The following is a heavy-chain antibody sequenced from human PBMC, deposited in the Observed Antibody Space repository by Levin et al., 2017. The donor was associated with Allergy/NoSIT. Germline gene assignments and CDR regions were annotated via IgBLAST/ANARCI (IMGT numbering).Heavy chain of an antibody. V-gene: IGHV3-48*01. Sequence: GGSLRLSCAASGFTFSSYSMNWVRQAPGKGLEWVSYISSSSSTIYYADSVKGRFTISRDNAKNSLYLQMNSLRAEDTAVYYCARGGLLWFGELSGAPPGGESLFDYWGQGTLVTVSS. J-gene: IGHJ4*02. CDR1: GFTFSSYS. CDR2: ISSSSSTI. CDR3: ARGGLLWFGELSGAPPGGESLFDY. D-gene: IGHD3-10*01.